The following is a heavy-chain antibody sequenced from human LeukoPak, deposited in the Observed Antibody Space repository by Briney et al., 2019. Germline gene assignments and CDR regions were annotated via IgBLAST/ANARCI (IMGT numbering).Heavy chain of an antibody. CDR1: GYSISSGYY. D-gene: IGHD1-26*01. CDR3: ARATVGATGGIFFDY. Sequence: PSETLSLTCTVSGYSISSGYYWGWIRQPPGQGLEWIGSIYYSGSTYYNPSLKSRVTISVDTSKNQFSLKLTSVTAADTAVYYCARATVGATGGIFFDYWGQGTLVTVSS. J-gene: IGHJ4*02. CDR2: IYYSGST. V-gene: IGHV4-38-2*02.